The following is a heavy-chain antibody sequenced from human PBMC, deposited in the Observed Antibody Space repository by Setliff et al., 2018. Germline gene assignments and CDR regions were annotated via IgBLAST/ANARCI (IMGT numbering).Heavy chain of an antibody. CDR1: GYTFTSYG. D-gene: IGHD3-10*01. J-gene: IGHJ4*02. Sequence: ASVKVSCKASGYTFTSYGISWVRQAPGQGLDWIGWISVYSGNTDYAQNFQGRVTMTADTSTSTAYMELRSLTSDDTAVYYCARRPRAVYGSGRRNWFLDYWGQGTLVTVSS. CDR3: ARRPRAVYGSGRRNWFLDY. CDR2: ISVYSGNT. V-gene: IGHV1-18*01.